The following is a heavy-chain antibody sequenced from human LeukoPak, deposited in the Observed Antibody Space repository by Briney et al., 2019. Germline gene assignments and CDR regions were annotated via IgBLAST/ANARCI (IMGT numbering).Heavy chain of an antibody. Sequence: GGSLRLSCAASGFTFSSYAMSWVRQAPGKGLEWVSAISGSGGSTYYADSVKGRFTISRDNSKNTLYLQMNSLRAEDTAVYYCAKDRVVSSTTYYYYYGMDVWGQGTTVTVSS. CDR1: GFTFSSYA. CDR3: AKDRVVSSTTYYYYYGMDV. V-gene: IGHV3-23*01. D-gene: IGHD2-2*01. CDR2: ISGSGGST. J-gene: IGHJ6*02.